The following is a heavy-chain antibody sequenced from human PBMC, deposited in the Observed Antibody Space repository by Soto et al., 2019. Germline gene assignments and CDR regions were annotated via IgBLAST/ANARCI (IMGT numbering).Heavy chain of an antibody. CDR1: GDSISRIDYY. Sequence: SETLSLTCSVSGDSISRIDYYWTWIRQHPXKGLEWIGNIYFRGNTYYSPSLESRLTISVDTSKNQFSLKLTSVTAADTAVYYCAREGGYYDSGSYLIRGAFDIWGQGTMVTVSS. CDR2: IYFRGNT. J-gene: IGHJ3*02. CDR3: AREGGYYDSGSYLIRGAFDI. V-gene: IGHV4-31*03. D-gene: IGHD3-22*01.